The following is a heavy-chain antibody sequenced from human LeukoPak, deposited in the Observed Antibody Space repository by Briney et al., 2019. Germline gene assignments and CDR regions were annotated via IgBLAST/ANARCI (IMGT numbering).Heavy chain of an antibody. CDR1: GGSFSGYY. CDR3: ARDSGYGLFDY. Sequence: SETLPLTCAVYGGSFSGYYWSWIRQPPGKGLEWIGEINHSGSTNHNPSLKSRVTISVDTSKNQFSLKLSSVTAADTAVYYCARDSGYGLFDYWGQGTLVTVSS. D-gene: IGHD5-12*01. J-gene: IGHJ4*02. V-gene: IGHV4-34*01. CDR2: INHSGST.